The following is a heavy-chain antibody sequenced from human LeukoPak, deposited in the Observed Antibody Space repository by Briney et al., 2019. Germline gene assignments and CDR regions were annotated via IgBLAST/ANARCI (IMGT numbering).Heavy chain of an antibody. D-gene: IGHD3-9*01. CDR2: INPNSGGT. Sequence: ASVKVSFKSSAYTFTGYYMHWVRQAPGQGNERMGWINPNSGGTNYSQKYQGRVTMTRDTSISTDYMELNRLRSDDTAVYYCARASKYYDILRGFDYWGQGTLVTVSS. J-gene: IGHJ4*02. V-gene: IGHV1-2*02. CDR1: AYTFTGYY. CDR3: ARASKYYDILRGFDY.